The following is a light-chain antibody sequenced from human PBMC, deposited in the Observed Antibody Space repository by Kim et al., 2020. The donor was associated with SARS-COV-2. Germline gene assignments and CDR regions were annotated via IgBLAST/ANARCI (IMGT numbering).Light chain of an antibody. V-gene: IGKV1-27*01. Sequence: ASGGERVTITCRASQDISNYLAWFQLKPGKAPKLLIYAASALQPGVPSRFSGSGSGTDFTLTVTSLQPEDVATYYCQKCDSAPWTFGQGTKVDIK. CDR1: QDISNY. CDR3: QKCDSAPWT. J-gene: IGKJ1*01. CDR2: AAS.